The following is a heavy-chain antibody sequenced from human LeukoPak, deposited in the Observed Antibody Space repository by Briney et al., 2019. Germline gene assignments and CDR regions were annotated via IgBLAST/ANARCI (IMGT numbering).Heavy chain of an antibody. Sequence: SVKLSCNAAGGTFSSYAISWVRQAPGQGLEWMGGIIPIFGTANYAQKFQGRVTITADESTSTAYMELSSLRSEDAAGYYCAILGYCSGGSCYSTGPWGQGTLVTVSS. CDR2: IIPIFGTA. CDR1: GGTFSSYA. CDR3: AILGYCSGGSCYSTGP. D-gene: IGHD2-15*01. J-gene: IGHJ5*02. V-gene: IGHV1-69*01.